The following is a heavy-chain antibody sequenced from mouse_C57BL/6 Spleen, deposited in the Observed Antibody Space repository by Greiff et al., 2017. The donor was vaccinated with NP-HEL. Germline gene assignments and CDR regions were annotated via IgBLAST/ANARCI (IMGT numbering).Heavy chain of an antibody. CDR1: GYTFTSYW. D-gene: IGHD2-1*01. Sequence: VQLQQSGAELVKPGASVKLSCKASGYTFTSYWMQWVKQRPGQGLEWIGEIDPSDSYTNYNQKFKGKATLTVDTSSSTAYMQLSSLTSEDSAVYYCARWELPKGFAYWGQGTLVTVSA. CDR3: ARWELPKGFAY. J-gene: IGHJ3*01. CDR2: IDPSDSYT. V-gene: IGHV1-50*01.